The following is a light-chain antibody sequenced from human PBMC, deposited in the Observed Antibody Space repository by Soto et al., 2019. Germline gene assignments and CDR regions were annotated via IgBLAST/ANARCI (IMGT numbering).Light chain of an antibody. J-gene: IGLJ1*01. V-gene: IGLV2-14*01. Sequence: QSALTQPASVSGSPGQSITISCTGTSSDVGGSNYVSWYQQHPGKAPKLMIYDVSNRPSGVSNRFSGSKSGNTAYLTISGLQAEDEAEYYCSSYTSSSSPLDVFGTGTKLTVL. CDR3: SSYTSSSSPLDV. CDR2: DVS. CDR1: SSDVGGSNY.